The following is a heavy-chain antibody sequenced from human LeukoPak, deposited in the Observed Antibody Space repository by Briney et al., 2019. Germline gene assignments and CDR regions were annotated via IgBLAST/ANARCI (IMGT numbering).Heavy chain of an antibody. CDR3: VYYYDSSGYYSDY. D-gene: IGHD3-22*01. CDR2: ISGSGGST. J-gene: IGHJ4*02. Sequence: GGSLRLSCAASGFTFSSYAMSWVRLAPGKGLEWVSAISGSGGSTYYADSVKGRFTISRDNSKNTLYLQMNSLRAEDTAVYYCVYYYDSSGYYSDYWGQGTLVTVSS. V-gene: IGHV3-23*01. CDR1: GFTFSSYA.